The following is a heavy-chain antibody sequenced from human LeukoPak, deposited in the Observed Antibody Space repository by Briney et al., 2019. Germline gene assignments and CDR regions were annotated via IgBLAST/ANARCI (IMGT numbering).Heavy chain of an antibody. CDR2: IIPIFGTA. J-gene: IGHJ4*02. D-gene: IGHD3-3*01. CDR3: ARGPYVLRFLEWLPNRYFDY. Sequence: GASVKVSCTASGGTFSSYAISWVRQAPGQGLEWMGGIIPIFGTANYAQKFQGRVTIAADESTSTAYMELSSVTAADTAVYYCARGPYVLRFLEWLPNRYFDYWGQGTLVTVSS. CDR1: GGTFSSYA. V-gene: IGHV1-69*13.